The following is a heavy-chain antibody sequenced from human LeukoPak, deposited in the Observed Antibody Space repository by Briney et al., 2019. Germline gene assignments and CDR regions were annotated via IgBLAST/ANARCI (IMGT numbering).Heavy chain of an antibody. CDR1: GFSVSSNY. J-gene: IGHJ4*02. D-gene: IGHD6-6*01. CDR2: IKQDGSEK. Sequence: GGSLRLSCAASGFSVSSNYMSWVRQAPGKGLEWVANIKQDGSEKYYVDSVKGRFTISRDNAKNSLYLQMNSLRAEDTAVYYCARTPSIATLDYWGQGTLVTVSS. CDR3: ARTPSIATLDY. V-gene: IGHV3-7*01.